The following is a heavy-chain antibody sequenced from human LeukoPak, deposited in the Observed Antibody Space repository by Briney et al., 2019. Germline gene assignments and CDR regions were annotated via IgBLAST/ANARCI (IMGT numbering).Heavy chain of an antibody. Sequence: SETLSLTCAVYGGSFSGYYWSWIRQPPGKGLEWIGYIYYSGSTNYNPSLKSRVTISVDTSKNQFSLKLSSVTAADTAVYYCARVRSRFDPWGQGTLVTVSS. V-gene: IGHV4-59*01. CDR2: IYYSGST. CDR1: GGSFSGYY. J-gene: IGHJ5*02. CDR3: ARVRSRFDP.